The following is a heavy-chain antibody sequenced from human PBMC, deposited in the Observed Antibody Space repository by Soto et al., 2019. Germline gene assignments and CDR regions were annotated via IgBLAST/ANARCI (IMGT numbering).Heavy chain of an antibody. CDR2: ISSSSSPI. CDR3: ARDLPSNVNIVATILFDY. V-gene: IGHV3-48*01. CDR1: GFTFSSYS. J-gene: IGHJ4*02. Sequence: EVQLVESGGGLVQPGGSLRLSCAASGFTFSSYSMNWVRQAPGKGLEWVSYISSSSSPIYYAASVKGRFTISRDNAKNSLYLQMNSLRAEDTAVYYCARDLPSNVNIVATILFDYWGQGTLVTVSS. D-gene: IGHD5-12*01.